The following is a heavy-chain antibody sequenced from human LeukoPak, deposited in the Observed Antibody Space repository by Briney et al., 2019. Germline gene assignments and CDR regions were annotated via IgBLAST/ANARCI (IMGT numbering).Heavy chain of an antibody. J-gene: IGHJ5*02. V-gene: IGHV6-1*01. CDR1: GDRVANNYAA. CDR2: TYQRSNWYN. CDR3: ARGGYSFGPFDP. Sequence: SQTLSLTCAISGDRVANNYAAWNWIRRSPSRGLEWLGRTYQRSNWYNDYAVSVKSRITIRPDTSKNQFSLQLNSVTPDDTAVYYCARGGYSFGPFDPWGQGTPVTVSS. D-gene: IGHD5-18*01.